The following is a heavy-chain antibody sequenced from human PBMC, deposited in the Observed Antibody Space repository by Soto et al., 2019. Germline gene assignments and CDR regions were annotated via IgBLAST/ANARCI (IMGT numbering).Heavy chain of an antibody. CDR3: AREETYYDFWSGSLV. V-gene: IGHV4-30-4*01. CDR2: IYYSGST. D-gene: IGHD3-3*01. CDR1: GGSISSCDYY. J-gene: IGHJ4*02. Sequence: PSETLSLTCPVSGGSISSCDYYWSWIRQPPVKGLEWIGYIYYSGSTYYNPSLKSRVTISVDTSKNQFSLKLSSVTAADTAVYYCAREETYYDFWSGSLVWGQGTLVTVSS.